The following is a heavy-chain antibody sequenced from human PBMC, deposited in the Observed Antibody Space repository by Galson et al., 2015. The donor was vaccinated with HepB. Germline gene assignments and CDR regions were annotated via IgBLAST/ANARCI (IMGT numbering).Heavy chain of an antibody. CDR2: LNTNTGNP. CDR3: ARGECPPPPFYDFWSGYYQSHAFDF. CDR1: GSTFTSYA. D-gene: IGHD3-3*01. V-gene: IGHV7-4-1*02. Sequence: SVKVSCQASGSTFTSYAMNWVRQAPGQGLEWMGWLNTNTGNPTYAQGFTGRFVFSLDTSVSTAYLQISSLKAEDTAVSYCARGECPPPPFYDFWSGYYQSHAFDFWGQGTMVTVSS. J-gene: IGHJ3*01.